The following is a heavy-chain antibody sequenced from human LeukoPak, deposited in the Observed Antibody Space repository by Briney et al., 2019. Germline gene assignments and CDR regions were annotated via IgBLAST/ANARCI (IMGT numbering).Heavy chain of an antibody. D-gene: IGHD1-26*01. CDR1: GFTFSSNC. J-gene: IGHJ5*01. CDR2: ISYDGSNK. V-gene: IGHV3-30*03. CDR3: TRGEFYVGAQDS. Sequence: GGSLRLSCAASGFTFSSNCMRWVRQAPGKGLEWVSGISYDGSNKYYADSVKGRFTISRDNAKNTLYLQMNSLRAGDAALYYCTRGEFYVGAQDSWGQGTLVAVYS.